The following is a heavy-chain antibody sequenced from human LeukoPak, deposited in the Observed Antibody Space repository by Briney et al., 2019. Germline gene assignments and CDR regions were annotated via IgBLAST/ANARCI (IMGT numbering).Heavy chain of an antibody. D-gene: IGHD2-8*01. J-gene: IGHJ4*02. CDR2: ISVYNGNT. Sequence: ASVKVSCKASGYTFSIYGFSWVRQAPGQGLEWMGWISVYNGNTNYAQKFQGRVTMTRDMSATTAYMELSSLRSEDMAVYYCARDHCTNGVCYKGTLDYWGQGALVTVSS. CDR3: ARDHCTNGVCYKGTLDY. V-gene: IGHV1-18*03. CDR1: GYTFSIYG.